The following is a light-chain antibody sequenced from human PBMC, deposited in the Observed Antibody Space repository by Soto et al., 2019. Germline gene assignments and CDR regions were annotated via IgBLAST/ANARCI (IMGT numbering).Light chain of an antibody. Sequence: QSVLTQSPSASASLGASVKLTCTLSSLHSSYAIAWHQQQPEKGPRYLMKLNIDGSHSKGDGIPDRFSGSNSGAERYLTISSLQSEDEADYYCQTWDTDIRVFGGGTKLTVL. CDR1: SLHSSYA. J-gene: IGLJ3*02. V-gene: IGLV4-69*02. CDR2: LNIDGSH. CDR3: QTWDTDIRV.